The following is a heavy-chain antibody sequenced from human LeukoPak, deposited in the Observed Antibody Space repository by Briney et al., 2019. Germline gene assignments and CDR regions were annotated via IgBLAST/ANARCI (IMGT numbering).Heavy chain of an antibody. Sequence: PSETLSLTCTVSSGSISSTSYYWGWIRQPPGKGLEWIGSIYYSGSTYYNPSLKSRVTISVDTSKNQFSLKLSSVTAADTAVYYCARTRYYYNSRSYGAPYYFDYGGEGTLVTVSS. CDR1: SGSISSTSYY. CDR2: IYYSGST. D-gene: IGHD3-10*01. CDR3: ARTRYYYNSRSYGAPYYFDY. V-gene: IGHV4-39*01. J-gene: IGHJ4*02.